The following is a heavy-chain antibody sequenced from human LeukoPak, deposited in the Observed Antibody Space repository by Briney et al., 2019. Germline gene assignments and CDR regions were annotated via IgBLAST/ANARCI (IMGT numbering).Heavy chain of an antibody. J-gene: IGHJ4*02. D-gene: IGHD3-10*01. CDR1: GYTFTGYY. V-gene: IGHV1-2*02. Sequence: ASVKVSYKASGYTFTGYYMHWVRQAPGQGLEWMGWFNPNSGGTKYAQKFQGRVTMTRDMSISTAYMELSRLRSDDTAVYYCARGRSGELTWAFTLDSWGQGTLVTVSS. CDR3: ARGRSGELTWAFTLDS. CDR2: FNPNSGGT.